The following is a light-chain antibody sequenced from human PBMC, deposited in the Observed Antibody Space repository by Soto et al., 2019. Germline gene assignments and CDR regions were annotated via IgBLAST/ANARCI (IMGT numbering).Light chain of an antibody. J-gene: IGKJ4*01. Sequence: DIQLTQSPSFLSASVGDRVTITCRASQGITSYLAWYQQKPGKAPKLLIYGASTLQTGVPSRFSGSGSGTEIPLTISRLPPEDFATYYCQQVNSYPITFGRGTKVEI. CDR1: QGITSY. CDR3: QQVNSYPIT. V-gene: IGKV1-9*01. CDR2: GAS.